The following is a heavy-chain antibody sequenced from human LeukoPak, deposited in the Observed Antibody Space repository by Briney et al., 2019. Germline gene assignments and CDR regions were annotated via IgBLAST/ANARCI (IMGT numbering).Heavy chain of an antibody. Sequence: GGSLRLSCAASGFTFDDYTIHWVRQAPGKGLEWVSGISWNSGSIGYADSVKGRFTISRDNAKNSLYLQMNSLRAEDTALYYCAKDVSSSWYVDAFDIWGQGTMVTVSS. CDR3: AKDVSSSWYVDAFDI. CDR2: ISWNSGSI. CDR1: GFTFDDYT. J-gene: IGHJ3*02. V-gene: IGHV3-9*01. D-gene: IGHD6-13*01.